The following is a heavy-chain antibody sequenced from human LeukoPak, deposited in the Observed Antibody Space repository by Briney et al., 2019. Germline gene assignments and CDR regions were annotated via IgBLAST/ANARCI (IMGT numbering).Heavy chain of an antibody. Sequence: GGSLRLSCAASGFTSSSYGMHWVRQAPGKGLEWVAVISYDGSNKYYADSVKGRFTISRDTAKSSLFLQMNSLRAEDTAVYYCARVDGDYGSGGYYFDYWGQGTLVTVSS. CDR1: GFTSSSYG. J-gene: IGHJ4*02. CDR3: ARVDGDYGSGGYYFDY. CDR2: ISYDGSNK. V-gene: IGHV3-30*03. D-gene: IGHD4-17*01.